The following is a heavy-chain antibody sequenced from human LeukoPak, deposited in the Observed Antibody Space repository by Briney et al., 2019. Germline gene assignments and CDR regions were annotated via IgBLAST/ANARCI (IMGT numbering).Heavy chain of an antibody. CDR2: IYSGGST. J-gene: IGHJ4*02. V-gene: IGHV3-66*01. CDR3: ARDLTRGDYSLDY. Sequence: PGGSLRLSCAASGFTVSSNYMSWVRQAPGKGLEWVSVIYSGGSTYYADSVKGRFTISRDNSKNTLHLQMNSLRAEDTAVYYCARDLTRGDYSLDYWGQGTLVTVSS. CDR1: GFTVSSNY. D-gene: IGHD4-11*01.